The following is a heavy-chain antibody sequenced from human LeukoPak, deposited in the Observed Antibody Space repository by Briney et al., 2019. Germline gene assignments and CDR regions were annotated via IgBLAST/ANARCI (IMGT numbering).Heavy chain of an antibody. CDR1: GFTFSSYS. V-gene: IGHV3-21*01. D-gene: IGHD3-22*01. J-gene: IGHJ4*02. Sequence: GGSLRLSCAASGFTFSSYSMNWVRQAPGKGLEWVSSISSSSSYIYYADSVKGRFTISRDNAKNSLYLQMNSLRAEDTAVYYCARGRPTYYYDSSGYYPPPFDYWGQGTLVTVSS. CDR3: ARGRPTYYYDSSGYYPPPFDY. CDR2: ISSSSSYI.